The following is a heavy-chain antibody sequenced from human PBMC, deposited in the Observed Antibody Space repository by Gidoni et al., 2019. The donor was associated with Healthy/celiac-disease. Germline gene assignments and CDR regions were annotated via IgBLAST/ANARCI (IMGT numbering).Heavy chain of an antibody. CDR1: GFTFSSYG. CDR3: ARAATYGSGSQLPY. CDR2: IWYDGSNK. V-gene: IGHV3-33*01. J-gene: IGHJ4*02. D-gene: IGHD3-10*01. Sequence: QVQLVESGGGVVQPGRSLRLSCAASGFTFSSYGMHWVRQAPGKGLEWGAVIWYDGSNKYYADSVKGRFTISRDNSKNTLYLQMNSLRAEDTAVYYCARAATYGSGSQLPYWGQGTLVTVSS.